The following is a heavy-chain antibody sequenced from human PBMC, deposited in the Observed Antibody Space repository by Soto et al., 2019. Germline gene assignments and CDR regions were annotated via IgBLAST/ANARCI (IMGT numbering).Heavy chain of an antibody. V-gene: IGHV3-30*18. Sequence: QVQLVESGGGVVQPGRSLRLSCAASRLSFSSYGMQWVRQAPGKGLEWVALISYDGSHHYYADSVKGRFTISRENSENTVFLQMSSLRPDDTAVYYCAKDRAGYSRGMDVWGQGTTVTVSS. J-gene: IGHJ6*02. CDR3: AKDRAGYSRGMDV. D-gene: IGHD2-2*02. CDR1: RLSFSSYG. CDR2: ISYDGSHH.